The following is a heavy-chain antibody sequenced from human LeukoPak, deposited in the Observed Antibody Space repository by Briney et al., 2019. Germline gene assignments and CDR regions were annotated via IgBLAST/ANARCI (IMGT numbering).Heavy chain of an antibody. CDR1: GFTFSNCG. CDR3: ARDREYSYFDY. CDR2: IWYDGSNK. J-gene: IGHJ4*02. D-gene: IGHD2/OR15-2a*01. Sequence: GGSLRLSCTASGFTFSNCGMHWVRQAPGKGLEWVATIWYDGSNKYYADSVKGRFTISRDNSKNTLYLQMNSLRAEDTAVYYCARDREYSYFDYWGQGTLVTVSS. V-gene: IGHV3-33*01.